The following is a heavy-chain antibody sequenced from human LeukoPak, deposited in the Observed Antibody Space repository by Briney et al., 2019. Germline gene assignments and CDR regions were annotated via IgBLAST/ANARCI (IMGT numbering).Heavy chain of an antibody. CDR1: GGSISSSSYY. V-gene: IGHV4-39*07. Sequence: SETLSLTCTVSGGSISSSSYYWGWIRQPPGKGLEWNGNIYYIGSTYYNPSLKSRVTISVDTSKNQFSLKLSSVTAADTAVYYCARGHRWGQGTLVTVSS. CDR3: ARGHR. CDR2: IYYIGST. J-gene: IGHJ4*02.